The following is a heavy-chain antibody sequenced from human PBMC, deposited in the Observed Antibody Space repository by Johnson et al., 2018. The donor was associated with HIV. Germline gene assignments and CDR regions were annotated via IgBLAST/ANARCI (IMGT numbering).Heavy chain of an antibody. V-gene: IGHV3-11*04. CDR3: ARDPYYDFLTGPRDAFDI. D-gene: IGHD3-9*01. CDR2: ISSSGSSI. Sequence: QMQLVESGGGLVKPGGSLRLSCAASGFTFSDYYMNWIRQAPGKGLEWVSYISSSGSSIYYADSVKGRFTISRDNAENSLYLQMNSLRAEDTAVYYCARDPYYDFLTGPRDAFDIWGQGTMVTVSS. CDR1: GFTFSDYY. J-gene: IGHJ3*02.